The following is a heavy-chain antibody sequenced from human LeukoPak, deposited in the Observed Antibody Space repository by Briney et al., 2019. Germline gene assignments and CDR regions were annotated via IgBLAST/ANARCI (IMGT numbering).Heavy chain of an antibody. V-gene: IGHV1-69*13. CDR2: IIPIFGTA. D-gene: IGHD3-3*01. J-gene: IGHJ4*02. CDR3: ASGEGPIFGVVVYYFDY. Sequence: GASVKVSCKASGYTFTSYDINWVRQATGQGLEWMGGIIPIFGTANYAQKFQGRVTITADESTSTAYMELSSLRSEDTAVYYCASGEGPIFGVVVYYFDYWGQGTLVTVSS. CDR1: GYTFTSYD.